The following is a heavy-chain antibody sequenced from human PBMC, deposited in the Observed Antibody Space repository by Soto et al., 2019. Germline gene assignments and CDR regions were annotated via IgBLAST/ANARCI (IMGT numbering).Heavy chain of an antibody. Sequence: GGSLRLSCAASGFTFSNAWMSWVRQAPGKGLEWVGRIKSKTDGGTTDYAAPVKGRFTISRDDSKNTLYLQMNSLKTEDTAVYYCTTVDQAYYDSSGYYYFDYWGQGTLVTVSS. J-gene: IGHJ4*02. CDR3: TTVDQAYYDSSGYYYFDY. CDR1: GFTFSNAW. V-gene: IGHV3-15*01. CDR2: IKSKTDGGTT. D-gene: IGHD3-22*01.